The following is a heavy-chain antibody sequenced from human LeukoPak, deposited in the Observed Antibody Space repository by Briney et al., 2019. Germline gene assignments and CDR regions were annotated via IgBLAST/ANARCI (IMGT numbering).Heavy chain of an antibody. CDR3: ARENQVVGATFSDY. CDR2: IFHTGST. J-gene: IGHJ4*02. CDR1: GDSISNGNY. Sequence: SETLSLTCTVSGDSISNGNYWGWILQPPGKRLEWIISIFHTGSTYYNLSLKSRVTLSVDTSKNQFSLKVSSVTAADTAVYYCARENQVVGATFSDYWGLGTLVTVSS. V-gene: IGHV4-38-2*02. D-gene: IGHD1-26*01.